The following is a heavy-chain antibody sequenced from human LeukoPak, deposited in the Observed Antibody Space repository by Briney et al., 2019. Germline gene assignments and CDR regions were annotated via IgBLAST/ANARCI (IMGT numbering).Heavy chain of an antibody. CDR2: IYYSGST. CDR3: ARHTKYCSSTSCYGGDFDY. V-gene: IGHV4-39*01. D-gene: IGHD2-2*01. J-gene: IGHJ4*02. CDR1: GGSISSSSYY. Sequence: KPSETLSLTCTVSGGSISSSSYYWGWIRQPPGKGLEWIGSIYYSGSTYYNPSLKSRVTISVDTSKNQFSLKLSSVTAADTAVYYCARHTKYCSSTSCYGGDFDYWGQGTLVTVSS.